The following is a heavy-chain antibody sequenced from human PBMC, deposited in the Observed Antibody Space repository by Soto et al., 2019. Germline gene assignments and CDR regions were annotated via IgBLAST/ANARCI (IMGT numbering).Heavy chain of an antibody. CDR2: TRNKANSYTT. Sequence: GSLRLSCAASGFTFSDHYMVWVRQAPGKGLEWVGRTRNKANSYTTEYAASVKGRFTISRDDSKNSLYLQMNSLKTEDTAVYCCARVLAAGTSHFDYWGQGTLVTVSS. D-gene: IGHD6-13*01. CDR3: ARVLAAGTSHFDY. CDR1: GFTFSDHY. V-gene: IGHV3-72*01. J-gene: IGHJ4*02.